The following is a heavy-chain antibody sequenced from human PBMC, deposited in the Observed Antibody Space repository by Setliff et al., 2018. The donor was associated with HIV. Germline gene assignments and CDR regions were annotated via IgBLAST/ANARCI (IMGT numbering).Heavy chain of an antibody. CDR1: GGTFSSYA. Sequence: ASVKVSCKASGGTFSSYAISWVRQAPGQGLEWMGGIIPIIGITNQAQKFQGRVTITADKSTNTAYMELSSLRSEDTAVYYCAKDRGRGNWLDPWGQGTLVTVSS. V-gene: IGHV1-69*10. J-gene: IGHJ5*02. D-gene: IGHD3-16*01. CDR2: IIPIIGIT. CDR3: AKDRGRGNWLDP.